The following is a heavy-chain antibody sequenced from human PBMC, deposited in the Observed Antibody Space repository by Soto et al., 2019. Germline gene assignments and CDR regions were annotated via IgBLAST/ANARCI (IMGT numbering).Heavy chain of an antibody. CDR2: TYYRSKWYN. CDR1: VDSVSSNSAA. V-gene: IGHV6-1*01. Sequence: SQTLSLTSAISVDSVSSNSAAWNWIRQSPSRGLEWLGRTYYRSKWYNDYEVSVKSRITINPDTSKNQFSLQLNSVTPEDTAVYYCSRDYSGYAARDGFDIWGQGTMVTVPS. J-gene: IGHJ3*02. CDR3: SRDYSGYAARDGFDI. D-gene: IGHD5-12*01.